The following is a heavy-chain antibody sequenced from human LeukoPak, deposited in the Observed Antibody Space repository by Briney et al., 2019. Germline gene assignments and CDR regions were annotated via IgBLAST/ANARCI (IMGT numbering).Heavy chain of an antibody. CDR1: GFTFSDYY. D-gene: IGHD4-17*01. J-gene: IGHJ4*02. CDR2: ISSSGSTI. Sequence: EGSLRLSCAASGFTFSDYYMSWIRQAPGKGLEWVSYISSSGSTIYYADSVKGRFTISRDNAKNSLYLQMNSLRAEDTAVYYCASLSGGDYGDYVAPGYWGQGTLVTVSS. V-gene: IGHV3-11*04. CDR3: ASLSGGDYGDYVAPGY.